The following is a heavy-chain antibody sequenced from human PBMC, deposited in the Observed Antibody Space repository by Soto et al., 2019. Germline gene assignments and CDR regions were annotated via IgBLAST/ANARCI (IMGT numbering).Heavy chain of an antibody. J-gene: IGHJ5*02. V-gene: IGHV3-23*01. CDR2: VSGSGGTT. D-gene: IGHD6-19*01. CDR3: ARCTVDTIVTSGWCHYLDP. CDR1: GFTFSSSA. Sequence: EVQLLDSGGGLVQPGGSLRLSCAASGFTFSSSAMSWVRQAPGKALEWVSAVSGSGGTTYYADSVRGRFTISRDNSKNTLYRQMNSLRAEDTAIYFCARCTVDTIVTSGWCHYLDPWGQGTLVTVSS.